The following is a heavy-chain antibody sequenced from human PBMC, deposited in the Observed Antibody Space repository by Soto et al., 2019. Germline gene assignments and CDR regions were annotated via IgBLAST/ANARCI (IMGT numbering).Heavy chain of an antibody. CDR1: GFTFSSYG. CDR2: IWYDGSNK. J-gene: IGHJ6*02. D-gene: IGHD3-10*01. V-gene: IGHV3-33*01. Sequence: QVQLVESGGGVVQPGRSLRLSCAASGFTFSSYGMHWVRQAPGKGLEWVAVIWYDGSNKYYADSVKGRFTISRYNCKNALYLQMNSRRSEDTAVYYCARDQYYGSGSYFGYYYYGMDVWGQGTTVTVSS. CDR3: ARDQYYGSGSYFGYYYYGMDV.